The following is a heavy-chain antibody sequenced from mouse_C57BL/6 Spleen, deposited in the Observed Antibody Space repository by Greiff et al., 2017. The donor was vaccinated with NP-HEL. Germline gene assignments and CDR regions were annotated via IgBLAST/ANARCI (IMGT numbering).Heavy chain of an antibody. V-gene: IGHV3-6*01. J-gene: IGHJ1*03. Sequence: ESGPGLVKPSQSLSPTCSVTGYSITSGHYWNWIRQFPGNKLEWMGYISYDGSNNYNPSLKNRISITRDTSKNQFFLKLNSVTTEDTATYYCARDYGSSYRWYFDVWGTGTTVTVSS. D-gene: IGHD1-1*01. CDR1: GYSITSGHY. CDR2: ISYDGSN. CDR3: ARDYGSSYRWYFDV.